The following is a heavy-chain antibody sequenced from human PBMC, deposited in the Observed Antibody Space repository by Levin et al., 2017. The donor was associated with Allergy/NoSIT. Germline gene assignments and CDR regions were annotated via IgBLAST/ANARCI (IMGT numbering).Heavy chain of an antibody. D-gene: IGHD6-19*01. CDR3: ARGSLLPGYRSGWYRSYGMDV. CDR2: ITDSGST. V-gene: IGHV4-34*01. J-gene: IGHJ6*02. Sequence: KTSETLSLTCAVYGGSFSGYLWGWIRQPPGKGLEWIGEITDSGSTNNNPSLKSRVTISVDTSKNHFSLNLSFLTAADTAVYYCARGSLLPGYRSGWYRSYGMDVWGQGTTVTVSS. CDR1: GGSFSGYL.